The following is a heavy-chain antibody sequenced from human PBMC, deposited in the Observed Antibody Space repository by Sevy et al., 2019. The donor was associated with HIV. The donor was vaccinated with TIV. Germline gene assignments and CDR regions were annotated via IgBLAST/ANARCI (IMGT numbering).Heavy chain of an antibody. Sequence: LSLTCAASGFTFISYSMNWVRQAPGKWLEWVSAISGSGGSTYYADSVKGRFTISRDNSKNTLYLQMNSLRAEDTAVYYCAKAVGATLGWGQGTLVTVSS. D-gene: IGHD1-26*01. V-gene: IGHV3-23*01. CDR3: AKAVGATLG. J-gene: IGHJ4*02. CDR2: ISGSGGST. CDR1: GFTFISYS.